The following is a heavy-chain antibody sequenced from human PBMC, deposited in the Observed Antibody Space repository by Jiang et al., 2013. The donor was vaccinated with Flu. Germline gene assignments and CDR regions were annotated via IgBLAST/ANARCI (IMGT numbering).Heavy chain of an antibody. J-gene: IGHJ5*02. CDR2: ISAYNGNT. Sequence: GAEVKKPGASVKVSCKASGYTFTSYGISWVRQAPGQGLEWMGWISAYNGNTNYAQKLQGRVTMTTDTSTSTAYMELRSLRSDDTAVYYCARDWGSSGWSKWDNWFDPWGQGTLVTVSS. CDR3: ARDWGSSGWSKWDNWFDP. CDR1: GYTFTSYG. D-gene: IGHD6-19*01. V-gene: IGHV1-18*01.